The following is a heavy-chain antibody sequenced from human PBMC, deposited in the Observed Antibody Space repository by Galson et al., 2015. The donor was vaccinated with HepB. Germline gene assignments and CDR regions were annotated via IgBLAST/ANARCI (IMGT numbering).Heavy chain of an antibody. V-gene: IGHV3-15*01. J-gene: IGHJ6*02. CDR1: GFTFSNAW. CDR2: IRSKTDGGTT. Sequence: SLRLSCAASGFTFSNAWMSWVRQAPGKGLEWVGRIRSKTDGGTTDYAAPVKGRFTISRDDSKNTLYLQMNSLKTEDTAVYYCTASKRITIFGVVIITSDYYYGMDVWGQGTTVTVSS. CDR3: TASKRITIFGVVIITSDYYYGMDV. D-gene: IGHD3-3*01.